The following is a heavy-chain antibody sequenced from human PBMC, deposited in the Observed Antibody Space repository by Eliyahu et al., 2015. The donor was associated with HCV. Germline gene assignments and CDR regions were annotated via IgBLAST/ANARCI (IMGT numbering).Heavy chain of an antibody. CDR2: IYSGGST. D-gene: IGHD3/OR15-3a*01. V-gene: IGHV3-66*02. CDR3: ARDFLTGYYFY. Sequence: EVQLVESGGGLVQPGGSLRLSXAASGFTVSSNYMSWVRQAPGKGLEWVSVIYSGGSTYYADSVKGRFTISRDNSKNTLYLQMNSLRPEDTAVYYCARDFLTGYYFYWGQGTLVTVSS. CDR1: GFTVSSNY. J-gene: IGHJ4*02.